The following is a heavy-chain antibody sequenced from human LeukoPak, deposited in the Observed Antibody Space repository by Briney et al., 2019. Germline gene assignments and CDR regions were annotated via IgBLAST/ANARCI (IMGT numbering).Heavy chain of an antibody. D-gene: IGHD2-21*01. CDR2: IKYDGNEK. CDR3: VRESYSRGDFN. CDR1: GFIFSTYW. Sequence: GGSLRLSCAASGFIFSTYWMTWVRQAPGKGLEWVATIKYDGNEKYYVDSVRGRFTISRDNAKNSLYLQMNSLTAEDTAVYCCVRESYSRGDFNWGQGTLVSVSS. V-gene: IGHV3-7*01. J-gene: IGHJ4*02.